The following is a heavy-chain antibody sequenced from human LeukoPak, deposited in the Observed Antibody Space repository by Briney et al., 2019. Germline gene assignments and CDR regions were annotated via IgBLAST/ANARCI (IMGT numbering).Heavy chain of an antibody. CDR2: IWYDGSNK. CDR1: GFTFSSYV. J-gene: IGHJ6*02. CDR3: AREESDSSGYSYYYYGMDV. Sequence: GGSLRLSCAASGFTFSSYVMHWVRQAPGKGLEWVAVIWYDGSNKYYADSVKGRFTISRDNSKNTLYLQMNSLRAEDTAVYYCAREESDSSGYSYYYYGMDVWGQGTTVTVSS. D-gene: IGHD3-22*01. V-gene: IGHV3-33*01.